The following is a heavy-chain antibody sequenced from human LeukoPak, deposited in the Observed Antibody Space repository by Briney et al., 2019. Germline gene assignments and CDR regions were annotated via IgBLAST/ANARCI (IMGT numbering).Heavy chain of an antibody. Sequence: PGRSLRLSCAASGFTFSSYAMHWVRQAPGKGLEWVAVISYDGSNKYYADSVKGRFTISRDNSKNTLYLQMNSLRAEDTAVYYCASPMEQPHYYFDYWGQGTLVTVSS. D-gene: IGHD1-14*01. CDR1: GFTFSSYA. J-gene: IGHJ4*02. CDR2: ISYDGSNK. V-gene: IGHV3-30-3*01. CDR3: ASPMEQPHYYFDY.